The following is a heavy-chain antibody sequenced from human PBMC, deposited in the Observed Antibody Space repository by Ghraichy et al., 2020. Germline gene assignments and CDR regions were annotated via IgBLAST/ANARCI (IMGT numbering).Heavy chain of an antibody. CDR1: GFTFSSYW. CDR3: VRGCGRASCPYYFDS. CDR2: IRQDGSEK. Sequence: LSLTCAASGFTFSSYWMSWVSQAPGKGLDWVATIRQDGSEKHYVDSVEGRFTISRDNAYDALYLQMNSLRAEDTAVYYCVRGCGRASCPYYFDSWGQGTLVTVSS. J-gene: IGHJ4*02. D-gene: IGHD2-2*01. V-gene: IGHV3-7*01.